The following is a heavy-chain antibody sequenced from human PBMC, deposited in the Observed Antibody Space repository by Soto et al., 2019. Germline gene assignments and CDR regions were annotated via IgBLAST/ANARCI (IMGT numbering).Heavy chain of an antibody. Sequence: SETLSLTCAVYGGSFSGYYWSWIRQPPGKGLEWIGEINHSGSTNYNPSLKSRVTISVDTSKNQFSLKLSSVTAADTAVYYCARLFPPDIVVVPAGRYMDVWGKGTTVTVSS. V-gene: IGHV4-34*01. CDR3: ARLFPPDIVVVPAGRYMDV. CDR2: INHSGST. CDR1: GGSFSGYY. J-gene: IGHJ6*03. D-gene: IGHD2-2*01.